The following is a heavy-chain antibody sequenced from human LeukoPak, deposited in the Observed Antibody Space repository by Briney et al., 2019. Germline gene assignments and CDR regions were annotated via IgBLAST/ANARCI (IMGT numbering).Heavy chain of an antibody. D-gene: IGHD6-19*01. V-gene: IGHV3-30*04. Sequence: GRSLRLSCVPSTFTFSNSVMHWVRHAPGKGREGASAISIDGKGKYYPDSVRGRITISRDNSKTTLYLEINSLSAEDTAVYYCTKEVRASGKAGIFGYWGHRTLVT. CDR3: TKEVRASGKAGIFGY. CDR2: ISIDGKGK. CDR1: TFTFSNSV. J-gene: IGHJ4*01.